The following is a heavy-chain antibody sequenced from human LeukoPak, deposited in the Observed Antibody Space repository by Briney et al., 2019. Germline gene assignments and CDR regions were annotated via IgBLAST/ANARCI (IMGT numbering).Heavy chain of an antibody. CDR2: ISYDGSNK. D-gene: IGHD5-18*01. CDR1: GFTFSNYD. J-gene: IGHJ4*02. CDR3: ARGYSYGFDY. Sequence: GGSLRLSCAASGFTFSNYDMHWVRQAPGKGLEWVAAISYDGSNKFYADSVKGRFTISRDNSKNTVYLQMNSLRAEDTAVYYCARGYSYGFDYWGQGTLVTVSS. V-gene: IGHV3-30*03.